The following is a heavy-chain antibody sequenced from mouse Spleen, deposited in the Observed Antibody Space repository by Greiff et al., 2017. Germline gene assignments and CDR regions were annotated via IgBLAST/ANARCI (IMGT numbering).Heavy chain of an antibody. J-gene: IGHJ2*01. Sequence: VQLQQSGAELARPGASVKLSCKASGYTFTSYGISWVKQRTGQGLEWIGEIYPRSGNTYYNEKFKGKATLTADKSSSTAYMELRSLTSEDSAVYFCARSSSGYHYFDYWGQGTTLTVSS. CDR3: ARSSSGYHYFDY. V-gene: IGHV1-81*01. D-gene: IGHD3-2*02. CDR2: IYPRSGNT. CDR1: GYTFTSYG.